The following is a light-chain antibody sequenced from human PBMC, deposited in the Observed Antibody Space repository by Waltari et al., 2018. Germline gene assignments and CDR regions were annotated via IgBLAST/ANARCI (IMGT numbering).Light chain of an antibody. CDR3: ATWDDNLKGPV. Sequence: QSVLTQPPSASGTPGQRVTISCPGTSSILRRNPVNWYQRLPGTAPKLLMYNNNQRPSGVPDRFSGSKSDTSASLVISGLQSGDEADYFCATWDDNLKGPVFGGGTKVTVL. CDR2: NNN. J-gene: IGLJ3*02. V-gene: IGLV1-44*01. CDR1: SSILRRNP.